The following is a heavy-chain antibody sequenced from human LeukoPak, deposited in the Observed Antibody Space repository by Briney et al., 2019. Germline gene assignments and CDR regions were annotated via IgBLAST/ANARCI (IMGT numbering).Heavy chain of an antibody. CDR3: ARVQGRWFDP. J-gene: IGHJ5*02. CDR2: FHPEEGET. CDR1: GYTLTELS. V-gene: IGHV1-24*01. Sequence: ASVKVSCKFSGYTLTELSMHCVRQAPGKGLEWMGGFHPEEGETIYAQKFQGRVTMTENTSTDTAYMELSSLRSEDTAVYYCARVQGRWFDPWGQGTLVTVSS.